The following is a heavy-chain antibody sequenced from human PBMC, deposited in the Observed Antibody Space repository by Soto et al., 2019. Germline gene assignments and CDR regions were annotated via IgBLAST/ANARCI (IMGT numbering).Heavy chain of an antibody. D-gene: IGHD6-13*01. CDR2: INPNSGGT. CDR3: ARDSKQQLVLGY. CDR1: GYTFTGYY. V-gene: IGHV1-2*04. J-gene: IGHJ4*01. Sequence: AASVKVSCKASGYTFTGYYMHWVRQAPGQGLEWMGWINPNSGGTNYAQKFQGWVTMTRDTSISTAYMELSRLRSDDTAVYYCARDSKQQLVLGYWGHRPLFTVSP.